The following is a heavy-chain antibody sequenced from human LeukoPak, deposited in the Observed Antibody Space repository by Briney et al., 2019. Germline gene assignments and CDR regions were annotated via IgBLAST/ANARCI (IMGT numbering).Heavy chain of an antibody. Sequence: TGGSLRLSCAASGFTFSSYAMHWVRQAPGKGLEWVAVISYDGSNKYYADSVKGRFTISRDNSKNTLYLQMNSLRAEDTAVYYCARDPKRWLQFYYYYGMDVWGKGTTVIVSS. CDR1: GFTFSSYA. CDR2: ISYDGSNK. CDR3: ARDPKRWLQFYYYYGMDV. J-gene: IGHJ6*04. V-gene: IGHV3-30-3*01. D-gene: IGHD5-24*01.